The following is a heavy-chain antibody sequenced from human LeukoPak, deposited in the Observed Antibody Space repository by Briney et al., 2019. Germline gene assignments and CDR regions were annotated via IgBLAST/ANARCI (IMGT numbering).Heavy chain of an antibody. CDR1: GGSISSSSYY. CDR3: ARDRHHSGSYGDYYYMDV. V-gene: IGHV4-39*07. D-gene: IGHD5-18*01. J-gene: IGHJ6*03. CDR2: IYYSGST. Sequence: PSETLSLTCTVSGGSISSSSYYWGWIRQPPGKGLEWIGSIYYSGSTYYNPSLKSRVTISVDTSKNQFSLKLSSVTAADTAVYYCARDRHHSGSYGDYYYMDVWGKGTTVTVSS.